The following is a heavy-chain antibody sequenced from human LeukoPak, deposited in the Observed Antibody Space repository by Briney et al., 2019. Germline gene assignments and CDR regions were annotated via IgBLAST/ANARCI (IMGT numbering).Heavy chain of an antibody. D-gene: IGHD1-7*01. CDR2: INPNSGGT. Sequence: GASVKVSCKASGYTFTGYYMHWVRQAPGQGLEWMGWINPNSGGTNYAQKFQGRVTMTRDTSISTAYMELSRLRSDDTAVYYCAREEEISITGTVNWFDPWGQGTLVTVSS. CDR3: AREEEISITGTVNWFDP. CDR1: GYTFTGYY. V-gene: IGHV1-2*02. J-gene: IGHJ5*02.